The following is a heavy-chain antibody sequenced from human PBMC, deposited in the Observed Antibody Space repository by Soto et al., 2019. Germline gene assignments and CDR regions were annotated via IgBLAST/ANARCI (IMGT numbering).Heavy chain of an antibody. V-gene: IGHV1-8*01. CDR2: MNPNSGNT. Sequence: ASVKVSFKASGYTFTSYDINWVRQATGQGLEWMGWMNPNSGNTGYAQKFQGRVTMTRNTSISTAYMELSSLRSEDTAVYYCARDRYSGYDYDYYYMDVWGKGTTVTVSS. J-gene: IGHJ6*03. D-gene: IGHD5-12*01. CDR3: ARDRYSGYDYDYYYMDV. CDR1: GYTFTSYD.